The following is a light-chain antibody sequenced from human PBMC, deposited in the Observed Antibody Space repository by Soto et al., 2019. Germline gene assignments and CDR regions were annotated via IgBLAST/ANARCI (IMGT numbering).Light chain of an antibody. CDR1: QSISSSY. CDR3: NLYGGFHFFS. CDR2: AAS. Sequence: EIVLTQSPGTLYLYPGDGAALSCRTSQSISSSYLAWYQQKPGQAPRLLIYAASSRATGIPARFSGSGSRTDFTPAISRLETKDFSVYDCNLYGGFHFFSFGQRTKLQIK. J-gene: IGKJ2*01. V-gene: IGKV3-20*01.